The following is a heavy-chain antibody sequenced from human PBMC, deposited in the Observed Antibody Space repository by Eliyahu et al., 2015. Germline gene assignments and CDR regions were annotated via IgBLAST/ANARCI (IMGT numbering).Heavy chain of an antibody. Sequence: QVQLVESGGGVVQXGRSLRLSCAASGFXFSXXGXHXVRQAPGKGLEWVAVIWYDGSNKYYADSVKGRFTISRDNSKNTLYLQMNSLRAEDTAVYYCARDQGIVVVPAAMWDYYYGMDVWGKGTTVTVSS. CDR2: IWYDGSNK. CDR1: GFXFSXXG. J-gene: IGHJ6*04. D-gene: IGHD2-2*01. CDR3: ARDQGIVVVPAAMWDYYYGMDV. V-gene: IGHV3-33*01.